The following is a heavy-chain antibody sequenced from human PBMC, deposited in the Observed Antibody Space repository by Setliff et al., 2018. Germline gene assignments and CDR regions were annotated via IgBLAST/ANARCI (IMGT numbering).Heavy chain of an antibody. CDR1: GYTFTNYW. Sequence: RGESLKISCQGSGYTFTNYWIGWVRQMPGKGLEWMGILKPGDSGIRYSPSFQGQVTLSADTSIATAYLHWTSLKASDTAMYYCVRHPYYDSSGYYSYFDYWGQGALVTVSS. D-gene: IGHD3-22*01. CDR3: VRHPYYDSSGYYSYFDY. J-gene: IGHJ4*02. V-gene: IGHV5-51*01. CDR2: LKPGDSGI.